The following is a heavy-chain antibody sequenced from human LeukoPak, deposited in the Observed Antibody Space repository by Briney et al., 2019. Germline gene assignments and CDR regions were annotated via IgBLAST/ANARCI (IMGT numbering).Heavy chain of an antibody. CDR3: AKGGYDKFFYYYYMDV. CDR1: GFTFDDYT. D-gene: IGHD5-12*01. CDR2: ISWDGGST. Sequence: GGSLRLSCAASGFTFDDYTMHWVRQAPGKGLEWFSLISWDGGSTYYADSVKGRFTISRDNSKNSLYLQMNSLRTEDTALYYCAKGGYDKFFYYYYMDVWGKGTTVTVSS. J-gene: IGHJ6*03. V-gene: IGHV3-43*01.